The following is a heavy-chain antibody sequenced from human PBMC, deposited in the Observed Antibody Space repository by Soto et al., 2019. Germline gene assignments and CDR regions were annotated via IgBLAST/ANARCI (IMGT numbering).Heavy chain of an antibody. Sequence: QVQLQESGPGLVKPSQTLSLTCTVSGGSISSGDYYWSWIRQPPGKGLEWIGYIYYSGSTYYNPSLKSRVTLSVDTSKHQFSLKLSSVTAADTAVYYGARGNWSYWYFDLWGRGTLVTVSS. V-gene: IGHV4-30-4*01. D-gene: IGHD3-3*01. J-gene: IGHJ2*01. CDR3: ARGNWSYWYFDL. CDR1: GGSISSGDYY. CDR2: IYYSGST.